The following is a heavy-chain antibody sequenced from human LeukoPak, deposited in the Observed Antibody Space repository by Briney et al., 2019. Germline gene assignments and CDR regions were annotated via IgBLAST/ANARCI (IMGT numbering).Heavy chain of an antibody. D-gene: IGHD3-10*01. J-gene: IGHJ5*02. CDR3: AESYRGVNNWFDP. V-gene: IGHV1-69-2*01. CDR1: GYTFTDYY. CDR2: VDPEDGET. Sequence: ASVKISCKVSGYTFTDYYMHWVQQAPGKGLEWMGLVDPEDGETIYAEKLQGRVTITADTSTDTAYMELSSLRSEDTAVYYCAESYRGVNNWFDPWGQGTLVTVSS.